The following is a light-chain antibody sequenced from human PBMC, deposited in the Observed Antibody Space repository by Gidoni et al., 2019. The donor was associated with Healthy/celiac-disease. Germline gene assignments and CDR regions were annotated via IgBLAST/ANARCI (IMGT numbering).Light chain of an antibody. CDR2: GAS. CDR1: QSVSSSA. CDR3: QQYGSSPPGLT. Sequence: EIVLTQSPGTLSLSPGERATLSCRASQSVSSSALAWYQQKPGQAPRLLIYGASSRATGISDRFSGSGSGTDFTLTISRLEPEDFAVYYCQQYGSSPPGLTFGGGTKVEIK. V-gene: IGKV3-20*01. J-gene: IGKJ4*01.